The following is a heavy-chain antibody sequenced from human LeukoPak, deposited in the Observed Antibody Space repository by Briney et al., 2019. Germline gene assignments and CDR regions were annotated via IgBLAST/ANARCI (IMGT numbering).Heavy chain of an antibody. CDR2: IYYSGST. Sequence: SETLSLTCTVSGGSPNSYYWSWIRQPPGKGLEWIGCIYYSGSTNYNPSLKSRVTISVDTSKNQFSLKLSSVTAADTAVYYCARDKSSHYYYYGMDVWGQGTTVTVSS. V-gene: IGHV4-59*01. D-gene: IGHD6-19*01. CDR3: ARDKSSHYYYYGMDV. CDR1: GGSPNSYY. J-gene: IGHJ6*02.